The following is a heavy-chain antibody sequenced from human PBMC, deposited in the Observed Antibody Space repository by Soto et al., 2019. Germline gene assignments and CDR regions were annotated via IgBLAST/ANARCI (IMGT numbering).Heavy chain of an antibody. Sequence: QVQLVESGGGVVQPGRSLRLSCAASGFTFSSYAMHWVRQAPGKGLEWVAVISYDGSNKYYADSVKGRFTISRDNSKNTLYLQMNSLRAEDTAVYYCARDWAFWAFDYWGQGTLVTVSS. CDR1: GFTFSSYA. CDR2: ISYDGSNK. V-gene: IGHV3-30-3*01. CDR3: ARDWAFWAFDY. J-gene: IGHJ4*02. D-gene: IGHD3-3*02.